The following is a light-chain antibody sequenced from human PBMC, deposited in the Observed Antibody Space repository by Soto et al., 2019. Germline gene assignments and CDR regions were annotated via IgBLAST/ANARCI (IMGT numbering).Light chain of an antibody. CDR1: QSVSSY. Sequence: EIVLTQSPATLSLSPGEKATLSCRASQSVSSYLAWYQQKPGQAPRLLIYYASNRATGIPARFSGSASGTDFTLTISSLEPEDFAFYYCQQRSNWRITFGQGTRLAIK. CDR2: YAS. CDR3: QQRSNWRIT. V-gene: IGKV3-11*01. J-gene: IGKJ5*01.